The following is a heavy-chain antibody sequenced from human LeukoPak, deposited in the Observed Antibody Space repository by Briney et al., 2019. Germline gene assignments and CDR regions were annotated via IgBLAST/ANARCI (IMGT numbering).Heavy chain of an antibody. CDR3: ARQRRVRGAKEVYYYYYYYMDV. Sequence: SSETLSLTCAVYGGSFSGYYWSWIRQPPGKGLEWIGEINHSGSTNYNPSLKSRVTISVDTSKNQFSLKLSSVTAADTAVYYCARQRRVRGAKEVYYYYYYYMDVWGKGTTVTISS. CDR2: INHSGST. CDR1: GGSFSGYY. V-gene: IGHV4-34*01. D-gene: IGHD3-10*01. J-gene: IGHJ6*03.